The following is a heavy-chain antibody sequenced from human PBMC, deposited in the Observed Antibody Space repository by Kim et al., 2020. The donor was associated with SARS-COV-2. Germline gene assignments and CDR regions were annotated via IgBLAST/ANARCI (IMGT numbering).Heavy chain of an antibody. CDR3: ARGFISSWYLDY. V-gene: IGHV3-48*02. CDR2: ISGSTTTI. D-gene: IGHD6-13*01. J-gene: IGHJ4*02. Sequence: GGSLRLSCAGSGFTFSTYSMSWVRQAPGKGLEWVSYISGSTTTIYYADSVRGRFTISRDNAKNSLYLQMNSLRDEDTAVYYCARGFISSWYLDYWGQGTLVTVSS. CDR1: GFTFSTYS.